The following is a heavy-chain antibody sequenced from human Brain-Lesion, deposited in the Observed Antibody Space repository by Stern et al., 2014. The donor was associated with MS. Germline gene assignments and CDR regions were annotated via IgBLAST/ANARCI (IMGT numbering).Heavy chain of an antibody. J-gene: IGHJ4*02. CDR3: ARHDSVPRPSQLYSARDRGPGYFDY. CDR1: GGSISSSTYY. CDR2: IYYSGFT. V-gene: IGHV4-39*01. D-gene: IGHD1-26*01. Sequence: QVQLVESGPGLVKPSETLSLTCTVSGGSISSSTYYWAWIRQPPGKGLEWIGNIYYSGFTYYNPSLKSRVTISVDRSKNQFPLKLSSVAAADTAIYYCARHDSVPRPSQLYSARDRGPGYFDYWGQGTLVTVSS.